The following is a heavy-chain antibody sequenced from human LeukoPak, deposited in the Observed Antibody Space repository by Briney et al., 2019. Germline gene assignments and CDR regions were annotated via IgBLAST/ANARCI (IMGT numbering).Heavy chain of an antibody. CDR3: AKDHNYYGSGSPGY. Sequence: SVKVSCKASGGTFSTYPISWVRQAPGQGLEWMGGIIPIFGTANYAQKFQGRVTITADESTSTAYMELSSLRSEDTAVYYCAKDHNYYGSGSPGYWGQGTLVTVSS. CDR2: IIPIFGTA. J-gene: IGHJ4*02. CDR1: GGTFSTYP. D-gene: IGHD3-10*01. V-gene: IGHV1-69*13.